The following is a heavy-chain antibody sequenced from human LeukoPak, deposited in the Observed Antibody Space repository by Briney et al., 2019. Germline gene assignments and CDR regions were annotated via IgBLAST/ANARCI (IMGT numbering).Heavy chain of an antibody. CDR1: GGSISSYY. CDR2: IYYTGST. J-gene: IGHJ4*02. CDR3: ARDRSGWSFFDY. D-gene: IGHD6-19*01. Sequence: SETLSLTCTVSGGSISSYYWNWIRQPPGKGLEWIGYIYYTGSTNYGPSLKSRVTISVDTSKNQFSLRLSSVTAADTAVYYCARDRSGWSFFDYWGQGTLVTVSP. V-gene: IGHV4-59*01.